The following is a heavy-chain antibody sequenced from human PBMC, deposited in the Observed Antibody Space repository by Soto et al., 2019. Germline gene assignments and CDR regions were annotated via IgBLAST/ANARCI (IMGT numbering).Heavy chain of an antibody. CDR3: ARHEGCSGGSCYPLDAFDI. D-gene: IGHD2-15*01. Sequence: PGESLKISCKGSGYSFTSYWIGWVRQMPGKGLEWMGIIYPGDSDTRYSPSFQGQVTISADKSISTAYLQWSSLKASDTAMYYCARHEGCSGGSCYPLDAFDIWGQGTMVTV. CDR1: GYSFTSYW. CDR2: IYPGDSDT. J-gene: IGHJ3*02. V-gene: IGHV5-51*01.